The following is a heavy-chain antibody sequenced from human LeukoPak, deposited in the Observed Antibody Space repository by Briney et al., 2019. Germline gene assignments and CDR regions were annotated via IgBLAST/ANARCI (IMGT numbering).Heavy chain of an antibody. Sequence: GRSLRLSCAASGFTFSSYAMHWVRQAPGKGLEWVAVISYDGSNKYYADSVKGRFTISRDNSKNTLYLQMNSLRAGDTAVYYCARNFGSENYRYYYYGMDVWGQGTTVTVSS. CDR2: ISYDGSNK. V-gene: IGHV3-30-3*01. J-gene: IGHJ6*02. CDR1: GFTFSSYA. D-gene: IGHD3-10*01. CDR3: ARNFGSENYRYYYYGMDV.